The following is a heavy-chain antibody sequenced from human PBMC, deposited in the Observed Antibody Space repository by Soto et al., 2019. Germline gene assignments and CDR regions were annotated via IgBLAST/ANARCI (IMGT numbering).Heavy chain of an antibody. Sequence: GSLRLSCAASGFTFSSYAMHWVRQAPGKGLEYVSAISSNGGSTYYANSVKGRFTISRDNSKNTLYLQMGSLRAEDMAVYYCARDGLGMGWAFDIWGQGTMVTVSS. J-gene: IGHJ3*02. V-gene: IGHV3-64*01. CDR2: ISSNGGST. CDR3: ARDGLGMGWAFDI. D-gene: IGHD7-27*01. CDR1: GFTFSSYA.